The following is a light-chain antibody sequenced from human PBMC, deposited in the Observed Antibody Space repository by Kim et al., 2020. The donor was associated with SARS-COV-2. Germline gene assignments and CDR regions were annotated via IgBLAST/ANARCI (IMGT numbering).Light chain of an antibody. CDR3: NSRDSSGNHVA. J-gene: IGLJ2*01. V-gene: IGLV3-19*01. CDR1: DLRRYY. CDR2: GKD. Sequence: ALGKTVRNTCQGDDLRRYYASWYQQKPGQAPVFVIYGKDNRPSGIPDRFSGSSSGNTASLTITGAQAEDEADYYCNSRDSSGNHVAFGGGTQLTVL.